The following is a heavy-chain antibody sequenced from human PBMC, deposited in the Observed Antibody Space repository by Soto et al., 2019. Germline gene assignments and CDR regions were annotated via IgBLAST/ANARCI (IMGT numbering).Heavy chain of an antibody. Sequence: GGYLRLSCAASGFTFSSYEMTWAREAPGKGLEWVSYISSSGSTIYYADSVKGRFTISRDNAKNSLYLQMNSLRAEDTAVYYCARDPRSGSHRRAGYWCQAILVTVFS. D-gene: IGHD6-19*01. J-gene: IGHJ4*02. V-gene: IGHV3-48*03. CDR1: GFTFSSYE. CDR2: ISSSGSTI. CDR3: ARDPRSGSHRRAGY.